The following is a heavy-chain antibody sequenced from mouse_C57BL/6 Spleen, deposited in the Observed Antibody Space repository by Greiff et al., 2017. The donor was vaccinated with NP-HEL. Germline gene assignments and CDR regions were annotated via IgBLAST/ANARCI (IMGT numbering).Heavy chain of an antibody. Sequence: QVQLKQPGAELVMPGASVKLSCKASGYTFTSYWMHWVKQRPGQGLEWIGEIDPSDSYTNYNQKFKGKSTLTVDKSSSTAYMQLSSLTSEDSAVYYCARSEGITTVVAPYYYAMDYWGQGTSVTVSS. CDR1: GYTFTSYW. J-gene: IGHJ4*01. D-gene: IGHD1-1*01. CDR2: IDPSDSYT. V-gene: IGHV1-69*01. CDR3: ARSEGITTVVAPYYYAMDY.